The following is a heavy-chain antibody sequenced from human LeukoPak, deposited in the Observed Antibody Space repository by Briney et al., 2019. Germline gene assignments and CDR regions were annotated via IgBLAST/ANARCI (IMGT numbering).Heavy chain of an antibody. D-gene: IGHD5-18*01. V-gene: IGHV1-69*05. CDR3: AREDHTANNWFDP. CDR2: IIPMLGRS. CDR1: GGSFSSYG. Sequence: SVKVSCKASGGSFSSYGISWVRQAPGQGLEWMGGIIPMLGRSNYAQKFQGRVTISTDESTSTAYMEVSSLRSEDTAVYYCAREDHTANNWFDPWGQGTLVTVSS. J-gene: IGHJ5*02.